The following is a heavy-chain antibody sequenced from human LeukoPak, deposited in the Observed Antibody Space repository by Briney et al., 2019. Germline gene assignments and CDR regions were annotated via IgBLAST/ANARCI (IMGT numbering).Heavy chain of an antibody. CDR3: ARLRYYGSGSPWGLDAFDI. CDR1: GGSISSGSYY. Sequence: PSETLSLTCTVSGGSISSGSYYWSWIRQPAGKGLEWIGRIYTSGSTNYNPSLKSRVTISVDTSKNQFSLKLSSVTAADTAVYYCARLRYYGSGSPWGLDAFDIWGQGTMVTVSS. J-gene: IGHJ3*02. D-gene: IGHD3-10*01. V-gene: IGHV4-61*02. CDR2: IYTSGST.